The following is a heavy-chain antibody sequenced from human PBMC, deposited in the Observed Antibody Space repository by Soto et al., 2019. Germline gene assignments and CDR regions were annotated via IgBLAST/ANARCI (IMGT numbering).Heavy chain of an antibody. V-gene: IGHV3-23*01. J-gene: IGHJ4*02. Sequence: EVQLLESGGNLKQPGGSLRLSCAASGFTFSSYAMSWVRQAPGKGLEWVSSISASGDSTYYADSVKGRFTITRDNSKNTMYLQMSSLGAADTAVYYCAKDHGYAGGSHTPYDFDSWGQGTLVTVSS. CDR2: ISASGDST. D-gene: IGHD2-8*01. CDR1: GFTFSSYA. CDR3: AKDHGYAGGSHTPYDFDS.